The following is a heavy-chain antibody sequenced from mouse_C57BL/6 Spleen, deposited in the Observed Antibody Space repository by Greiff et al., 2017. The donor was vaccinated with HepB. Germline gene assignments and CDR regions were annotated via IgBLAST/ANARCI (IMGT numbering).Heavy chain of an antibody. J-gene: IGHJ2*01. D-gene: IGHD4-1*02. CDR2: IYPGDGDT. V-gene: IGHV1-82*01. Sequence: QVQLQQSGPELVKPGASVKISCKASGYAFSSSWMNWVKQRPGKGLGWIGRIYPGDGDTNYNGKFKGKATLTADKSSSTAYMQLSSLTSEDSAVYFCAGSNLDPGVYFDYWGQGTTLTVSS. CDR3: AGSNLDPGVYFDY. CDR1: GYAFSSSW.